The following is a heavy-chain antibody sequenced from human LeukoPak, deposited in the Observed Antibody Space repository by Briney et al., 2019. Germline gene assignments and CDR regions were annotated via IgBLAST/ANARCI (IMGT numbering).Heavy chain of an antibody. CDR3: ARGTHYNDSSGFFSLDY. D-gene: IGHD3-22*01. V-gene: IGHV4-61*08. J-gene: IGHJ4*02. Sequence: SQTLSLTCTVSGGSISSGGDYWNWIRQSPGKGLESIGYIYYSGRTNYNPSLQSRVTISVDTSKNQFSLKLTSVTAADTALYYCARGTHYNDSSGFFSLDYWGQGTLVTVSS. CDR1: GGSISSGGDY. CDR2: IYYSGRT.